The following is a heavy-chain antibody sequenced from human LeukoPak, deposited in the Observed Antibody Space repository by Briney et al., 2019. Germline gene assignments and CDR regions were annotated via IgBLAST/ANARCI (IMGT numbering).Heavy chain of an antibody. V-gene: IGHV3-30*04. CDR2: ISYDGSNN. J-gene: IGHJ4*02. CDR1: GFTFSAYA. Sequence: GGSLRLSCAASGFTFSAYAMHWVRQAPGKGLQWLAVISYDGSNNYYADSVKGRFTISRDNSKNTLYLQMNSLRAKDTAVYYCSRDYSGSGSYYSPFDYWGQGTLVTVSS. D-gene: IGHD3-10*01. CDR3: SRDYSGSGSYYSPFDY.